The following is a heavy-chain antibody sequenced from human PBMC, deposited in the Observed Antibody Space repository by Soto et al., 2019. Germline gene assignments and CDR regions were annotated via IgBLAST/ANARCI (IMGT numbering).Heavy chain of an antibody. CDR3: ARGTTVNFMVRGVRSFDL. D-gene: IGHD3-10*01. CDR1: GGSFRGYY. Sequence: QVQLQQWGAGLLKPSETLSLTCAVYGGSFRGYYWSWIRQPPGKGLEWIGEINHSGSTNYNPSLKSRVTISVDTSKNQFSLKLSSVTAADTAVYYCARGTTVNFMVRGVRSFDLWGRGTLVTVSS. J-gene: IGHJ2*01. V-gene: IGHV4-34*01. CDR2: INHSGST.